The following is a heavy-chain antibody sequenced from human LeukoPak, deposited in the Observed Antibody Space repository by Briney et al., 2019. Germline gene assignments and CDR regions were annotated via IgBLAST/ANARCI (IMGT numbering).Heavy chain of an antibody. Sequence: GGSLRLSCAASGFVFSDYGMHWVRQAPGKGLEWVANIKQDASQYYVDSVRGRFIISRDNAKNSLSLQMNSLRLEDTAVHYCARGPDFGDRLDYFDYWGQGTLVTVSS. CDR1: GFVFSDYG. CDR3: ARGPDFGDRLDYFDY. J-gene: IGHJ4*02. D-gene: IGHD4-17*01. V-gene: IGHV3-7*01. CDR2: IKQDASQ.